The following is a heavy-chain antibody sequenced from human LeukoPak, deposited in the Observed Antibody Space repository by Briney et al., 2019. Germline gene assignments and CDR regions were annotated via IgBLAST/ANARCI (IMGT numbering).Heavy chain of an antibody. CDR1: GFIFASYG. V-gene: IGHV3-48*01. Sequence: GGSLRLSCSASGFIFASYGMNWVRQAPGSGLQWVAYISSGGSNTFYADSVKGRFSISRDDAVTSLHLQMNSLSAEDTGFYFCARSAVQASTPFYFDFWGPGALVTVSS. CDR3: ARSAVQASTPFYFDF. D-gene: IGHD2/OR15-2a*01. J-gene: IGHJ4*02. CDR2: ISSGGSNT.